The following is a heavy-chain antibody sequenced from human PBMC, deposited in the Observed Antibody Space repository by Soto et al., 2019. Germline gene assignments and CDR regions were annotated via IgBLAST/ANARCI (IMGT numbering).Heavy chain of an antibody. CDR3: ARLPPPRCSGTFCSPY. D-gene: IGHD2-15*01. CDR2: ISNNGRTM. Sequence: VRLVESGGDSVRPGGSLRLSCVASGFTLSDYYMSWIRQTPGKGLEWTSYISNNGRTMYYRDSVKGRFTIFRDNTKKLLYLQMNGLRVEDTAVYYCARLPPPRCSGTFCSPYWGQGILVTVSS. J-gene: IGHJ4*02. V-gene: IGHV3-11*01. CDR1: GFTLSDYY.